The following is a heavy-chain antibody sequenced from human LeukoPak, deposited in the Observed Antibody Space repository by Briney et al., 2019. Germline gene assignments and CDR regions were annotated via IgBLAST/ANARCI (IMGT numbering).Heavy chain of an antibody. J-gene: IGHJ1*01. Sequence: PGGSLRLSFAAAGFTFSHYGMPWVRQTPGAGLEWVAVIWSDGSDKYYAKSVKGRFTISRDNSKNSLFLQMNSLRAEDTAVYYCAKDAQRGFDYSNSLQNWGQGILVTVSS. V-gene: IGHV3-33*06. CDR1: GFTFSHYG. D-gene: IGHD4-11*01. CDR2: IWSDGSDK. CDR3: AKDAQRGFDYSNSLQN.